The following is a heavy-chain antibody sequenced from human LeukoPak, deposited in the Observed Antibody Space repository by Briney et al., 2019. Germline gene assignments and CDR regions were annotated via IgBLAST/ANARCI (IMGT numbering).Heavy chain of an antibody. CDR1: GYNFTTYW. CDR2: IYAGNSDT. Sequence: GESLEISCKTSGYNFTTYWIGWVRQMPGKGLEWMAIIYAGNSDTTYSPSFQGRVTISADRSLSNAYLQWSSLEASDTAMYFRARGTSSLYYLDYWGQGTLVTVSS. J-gene: IGHJ4*02. V-gene: IGHV5-51*01. D-gene: IGHD3-10*01. CDR3: ARGTSSLYYLDY.